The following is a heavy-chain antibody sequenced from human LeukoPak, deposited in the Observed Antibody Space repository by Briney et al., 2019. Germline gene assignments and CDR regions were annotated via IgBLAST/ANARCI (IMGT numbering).Heavy chain of an antibody. D-gene: IGHD6-19*01. V-gene: IGHV4-59*08. J-gene: IGHJ4*02. CDR1: GDSISSSY. Sequence: SETLSLTCIVSGDSISSSYWSWIRQPPGKGPEWIGYIYYSGSTNYNPSLKSRVTISVDTSKNQFSLKMNSVTAADTAVYYCARLASSGWSHCDYWGQGTLVTVSS. CDR2: IYYSGST. CDR3: ARLASSGWSHCDY.